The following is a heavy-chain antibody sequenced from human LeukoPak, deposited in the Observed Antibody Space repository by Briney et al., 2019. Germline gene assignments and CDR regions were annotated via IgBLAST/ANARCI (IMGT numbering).Heavy chain of an antibody. CDR2: ITSGRTYI. D-gene: IGHD6-13*01. V-gene: IGHV3-21*01. CDR3: ARGERSAAGDY. J-gene: IGHJ4*02. CDR1: GFTFTSYS. Sequence: KPGGSLRLSCAASGFTFTSYSMHWVRQAPGKGLEWVSLITSGRTYIYYADSVKGRFTISRDNAKNSLYLQMNALRAEDTAVYYCARGERSAAGDYWGQGTLVTVSS.